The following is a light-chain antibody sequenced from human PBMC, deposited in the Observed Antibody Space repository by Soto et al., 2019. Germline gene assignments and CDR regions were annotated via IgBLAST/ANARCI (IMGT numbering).Light chain of an antibody. CDR3: QSYDSYLSHFYV. CDR2: GNN. V-gene: IGLV1-40*01. Sequence: QPVLTQPPSVSGAPGQGVTISCTGSSSSIGAGYDEHWYQQVPGTAPKLLIYGNNNRPSGVPDRFSGSKSGTSASLAITGLQAEDEADYYCQSYDSYLSHFYVFGTGTKVTVL. CDR1: SSSIGAGYD. J-gene: IGLJ1*01.